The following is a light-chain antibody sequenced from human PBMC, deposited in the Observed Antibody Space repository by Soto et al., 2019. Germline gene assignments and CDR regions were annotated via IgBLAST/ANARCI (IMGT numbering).Light chain of an antibody. J-gene: IGKJ4*01. CDR3: QQSYSTPFT. CDR1: QSISSY. V-gene: IGKV1-39*01. Sequence: DIQMTQSPSSLSASVGDRVTITCRASQSISSYLNWYQQKPGKAPKLLIYAASSLQSGVPSRFSGSGSGTDFTLTISSLRPEDCATYYCQQSYSTPFTFGGGTKVEIK. CDR2: AAS.